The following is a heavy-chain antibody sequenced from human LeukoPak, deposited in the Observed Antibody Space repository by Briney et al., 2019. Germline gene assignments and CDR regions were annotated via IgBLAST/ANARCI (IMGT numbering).Heavy chain of an antibody. CDR3: AALDCYGSGSDLGFDY. CDR1: GFTFTSSA. D-gene: IGHD3-10*01. V-gene: IGHV1-58*02. J-gene: IGHJ4*02. Sequence: GTSVKVSCKASGFTFTSSAMQWVRQARGQRLEWIGWIVVGSGNTNYAQKFQERVTITRDMSTSTAYMELSSLRSEDTAVYYCAALDCYGSGSDLGFDYWGQGTLVTVSS. CDR2: IVVGSGNT.